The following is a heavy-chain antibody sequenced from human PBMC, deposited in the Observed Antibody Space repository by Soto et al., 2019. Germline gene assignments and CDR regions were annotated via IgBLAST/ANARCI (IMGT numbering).Heavy chain of an antibody. Sequence: PGGSLRLSCAASGFTFSSYAMSWVRQAPGKGLEWVSAISGSGGSTYYADSVKGRFTISRDNSKNTLYLQMNSLRAEDTAVYYCAKDSTVFYSSSDVNWFDPWGQGTLVTVSS. J-gene: IGHJ5*02. D-gene: IGHD6-6*01. V-gene: IGHV3-23*01. CDR1: GFTFSSYA. CDR3: AKDSTVFYSSSDVNWFDP. CDR2: ISGSGGST.